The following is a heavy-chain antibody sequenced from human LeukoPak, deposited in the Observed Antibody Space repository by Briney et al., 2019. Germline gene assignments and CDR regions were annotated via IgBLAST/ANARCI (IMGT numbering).Heavy chain of an antibody. CDR2: IYHSGST. J-gene: IGHJ5*02. V-gene: IGHV4-4*02. CDR1: GGSISSSNW. CDR3: ARWGSIAVAGTSGWFDP. D-gene: IGHD6-19*01. Sequence: SGTLSLTCAVSGGSISSSNWWSWVRQPPAKGLEWIGEIYHSGSTNYNPSLKSRVTISVDKSKNQFSLKLSSVTAADTAVYYCARWGSIAVAGTSGWFDPWGQGTLVTVSS.